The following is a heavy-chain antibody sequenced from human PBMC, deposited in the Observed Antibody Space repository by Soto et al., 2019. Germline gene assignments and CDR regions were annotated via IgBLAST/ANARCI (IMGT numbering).Heavy chain of an antibody. CDR3: AHGGGGRDLAGLFDY. V-gene: IGHV2-5*02. D-gene: IGHD3-16*01. J-gene: IGHJ4*02. Sequence: QITLKESGPTLVKPTQTLTLTCTFFGFSLSTSGVGVGWIRQPPGKALEWLALIYWDDDKRYSPSLKSRLTITKDTSKFQVVLTMTNMDPVDTATYYCAHGGGGRDLAGLFDYWGQGTLVTVSS. CDR1: GFSLSTSGVG. CDR2: IYWDDDK.